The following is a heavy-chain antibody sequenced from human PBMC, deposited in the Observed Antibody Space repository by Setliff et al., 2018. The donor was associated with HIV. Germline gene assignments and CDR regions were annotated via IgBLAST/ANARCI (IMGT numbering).Heavy chain of an antibody. V-gene: IGHV3-7*01. J-gene: IGHJ5*02. CDR1: GFTFSSYS. CDR3: ARDAWGENWFDP. D-gene: IGHD3-16*01. CDR2: ISPDGSER. Sequence: PGGSLRLSCAASGFTFSSYSMNWVRQAPGRGLEWVANISPDGSERFYVGSVRGRFTISRDNAKNSLYLQMNSLRAEGTAVYYCARDAWGENWFDPWGQGTLVTVSS.